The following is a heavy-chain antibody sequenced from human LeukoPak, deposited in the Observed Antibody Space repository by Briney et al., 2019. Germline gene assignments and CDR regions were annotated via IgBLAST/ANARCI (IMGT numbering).Heavy chain of an antibody. J-gene: IGHJ3*02. CDR1: GFTFSSYA. CDR2: INWNGGST. Sequence: GGSLRLSCAASGFTFSSYAMSWVRQAPGKGLEWVSGINWNGGSTGYADSVKGRFTISRDNAKNSLYLQMNSLRAEDTALYYCARDEARDYYDSSGYYYPDAFDIWGQGTMVTVSS. V-gene: IGHV3-20*04. CDR3: ARDEARDYYDSSGYYYPDAFDI. D-gene: IGHD3-22*01.